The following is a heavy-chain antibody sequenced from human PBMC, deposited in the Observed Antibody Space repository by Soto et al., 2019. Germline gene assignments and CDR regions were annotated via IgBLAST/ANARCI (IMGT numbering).Heavy chain of an antibody. CDR3: ARVEWEEMSLGMDV. CDR2: IYYSGST. J-gene: IGHJ6*02. V-gene: IGHV4-59*01. CDR1: GGSISSYY. Sequence: SETLSLTCTVSGGSISSYYWSWIRQPPGKGLEWIGYIYYSGSTNYNPSLKSRVTISVDTSKNHFSLKLSSVTAADTAVYYCARVEWEEMSLGMDVWGQGTTVTVSS. D-gene: IGHD1-26*01.